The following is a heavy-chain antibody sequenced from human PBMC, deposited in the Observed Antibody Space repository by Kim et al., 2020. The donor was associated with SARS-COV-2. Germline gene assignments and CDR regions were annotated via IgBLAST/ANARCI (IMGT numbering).Heavy chain of an antibody. Sequence: GGSLRLSCAASGFTFSSYAMHWVRQAPGKGLEWVAVISYDGSNKYYADSVKGRFTISRDNSKNTLYLQMNSLRAEDTAVYYCARADAFDIWGQGTMVTVSS. CDR3: ARADAFDI. CDR1: GFTFSSYA. J-gene: IGHJ3*02. CDR2: ISYDGSNK. V-gene: IGHV3-30*04.